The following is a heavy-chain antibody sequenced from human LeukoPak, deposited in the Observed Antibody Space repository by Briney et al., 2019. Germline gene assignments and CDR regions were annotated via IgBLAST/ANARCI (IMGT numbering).Heavy chain of an antibody. V-gene: IGHV4-34*01. Sequence: SETLSLTCAVYGGSFSGYYWSWIRQPPGKGLEWIGEINHSGTTNYNPSLKSRVTISVDTSKNQFSLKLSSVTAADTAVFYCARENSGSYREFDYWGQGTLVTVSS. CDR1: GGSFSGYY. D-gene: IGHD1-26*01. J-gene: IGHJ4*02. CDR2: INHSGTT. CDR3: ARENSGSYREFDY.